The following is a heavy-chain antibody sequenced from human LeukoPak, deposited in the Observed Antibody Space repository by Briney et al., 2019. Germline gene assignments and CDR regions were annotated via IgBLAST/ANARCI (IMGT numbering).Heavy chain of an antibody. CDR3: ARGLVATGIVDY. CDR2: IGTAGDT. Sequence: GGSLRLSCAASGFTFSSYDLHWVRQATGKGLEWVSAIGTAGDTYYPGSVKGRLTISRENAKNSLYLQMNSLRAEDTAVYYCARGLVATGIVDYWGQGTLVTVSS. CDR1: GFTFSSYD. V-gene: IGHV3-13*01. J-gene: IGHJ4*02. D-gene: IGHD5-12*01.